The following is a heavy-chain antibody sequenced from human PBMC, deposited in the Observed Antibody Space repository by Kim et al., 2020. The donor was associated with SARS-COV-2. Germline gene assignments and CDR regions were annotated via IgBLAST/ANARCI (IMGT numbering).Heavy chain of an antibody. J-gene: IGHJ5*02. CDR3: ARDWEAASGTWWFDP. Sequence: QKCQGRVTITRDTSASPAYMELSSLRSEDTAVYYCARDWEAASGTWWFDPWGQGTLVTVSS. V-gene: IGHV1-3*01. D-gene: IGHD1-1*01.